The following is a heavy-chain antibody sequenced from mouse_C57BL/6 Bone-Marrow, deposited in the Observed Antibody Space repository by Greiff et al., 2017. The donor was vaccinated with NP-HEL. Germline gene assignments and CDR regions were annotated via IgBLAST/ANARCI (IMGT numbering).Heavy chain of an antibody. V-gene: IGHV1-50*01. CDR2: IDPSDSYT. CDR3: ATITTKDFDY. D-gene: IGHD1-2*01. Sequence: VQLQQPGAELVKPGASVKLSCKASGYTFTSYWMQWVQQRPGQGLEWIGEIDPSDSYTNYNQKFKGKATLTVDTSSSTAYMQLSSLTSEDSAVYYCATITTKDFDYWGQGTTLTVSS. J-gene: IGHJ2*01. CDR1: GYTFTSYW.